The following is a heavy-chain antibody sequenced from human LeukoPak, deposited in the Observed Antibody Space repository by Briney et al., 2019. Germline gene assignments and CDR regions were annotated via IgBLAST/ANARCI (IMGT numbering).Heavy chain of an antibody. J-gene: IGHJ4*02. Sequence: GGSLRLSCAASGFTVRNNYMTWVRQAPGKGLEWVSIIYSGDSTSYADSVKGRFTISRDNSKNTLYLQMNSLRAEDTAVYYCARDSNIVAAGQDYWGQGTLVTVSS. CDR3: ARDSNIVAAGQDY. CDR2: IYSGDST. V-gene: IGHV3-53*01. D-gene: IGHD6-13*01. CDR1: GFTVRNNY.